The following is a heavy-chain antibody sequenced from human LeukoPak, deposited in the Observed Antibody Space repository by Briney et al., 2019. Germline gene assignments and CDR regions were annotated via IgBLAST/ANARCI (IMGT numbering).Heavy chain of an antibody. CDR1: GFTFSSYE. J-gene: IGHJ4*02. V-gene: IGHV3-48*03. D-gene: IGHD5-18*01. Sequence: GGSLRLSCAASGFTFSSYEMNWVRQAPGKGLEWVSYISRSGSSIYYADSVKGRFTISRDNAKNSLYLQMNSLRAEDTAVYYCARGAQLWFHYWGQGTLVTVSS. CDR3: ARGAQLWFHY. CDR2: ISRSGSSI.